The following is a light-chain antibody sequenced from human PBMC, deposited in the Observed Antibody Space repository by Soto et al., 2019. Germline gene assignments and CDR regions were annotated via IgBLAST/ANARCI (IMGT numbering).Light chain of an antibody. CDR1: QSISSW. Sequence: DIQMTQSPSTLSASVGDRVTITCRASQSISSWLAWYQQKPGKAPKLLIYKASSLESGVPSRFSGSGSGTEFTLTISSLQPDDFATYYCQHRSNWPAFGGGTKVEIK. V-gene: IGKV1-5*03. CDR2: KAS. J-gene: IGKJ4*01. CDR3: QHRSNWPA.